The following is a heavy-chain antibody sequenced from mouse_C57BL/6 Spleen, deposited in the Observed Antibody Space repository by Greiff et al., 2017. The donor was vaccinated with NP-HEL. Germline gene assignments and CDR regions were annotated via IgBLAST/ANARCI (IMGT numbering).Heavy chain of an antibody. J-gene: IGHJ4*01. CDR3: ARWGTGTGLDY. CDR1: GYTFTDYY. V-gene: IGHV1-19*01. D-gene: IGHD4-1*01. CDR2: INPYNGGT. Sequence: EVMLVESGPVLVKPGASVKMSCKASGYTFTDYYMNWVKQSHGKSLEWIGVINPYNGGTSYNQKFKGKATLTVDKSSSTAYMELNSLTSEDSAVYYCARWGTGTGLDYWGQGTSVTVSS.